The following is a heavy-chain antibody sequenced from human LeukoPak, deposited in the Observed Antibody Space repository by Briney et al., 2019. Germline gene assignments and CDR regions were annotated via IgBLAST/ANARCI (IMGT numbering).Heavy chain of an antibody. D-gene: IGHD6-6*01. CDR3: ARGVRGIAARRNNWFDP. CDR2: INHSGST. CDR1: GGSFSGYY. J-gene: IGHJ5*02. Sequence: ASETVSLTCAVYGGSFSGYYWSWIRQPPGKGLEWIGEINHSGSTNYNPSLKSRVTISVDTSKNQFSLKLSSVTAADTAVYYCARGVRGIAARRNNWFDPWGQGTLVTVSS. V-gene: IGHV4-34*01.